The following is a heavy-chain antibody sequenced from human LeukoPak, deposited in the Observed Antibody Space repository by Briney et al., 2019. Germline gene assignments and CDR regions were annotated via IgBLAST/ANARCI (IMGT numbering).Heavy chain of an antibody. Sequence: ASVKVSCKASGYTFTGYDINWVRQAAGQGLEWMGWMNPDTGNTGYAQKFQGRVTMTRDTSKGTAYMELNSLRSEDTAVYYCARLSETPAYYYSSGYYHSAYWGQGTLVTVSP. CDR1: GYTFTGYD. CDR2: MNPDTGNT. V-gene: IGHV1-8*01. J-gene: IGHJ4*02. CDR3: ARLSETPAYYYSSGYYHSAY. D-gene: IGHD3-22*01.